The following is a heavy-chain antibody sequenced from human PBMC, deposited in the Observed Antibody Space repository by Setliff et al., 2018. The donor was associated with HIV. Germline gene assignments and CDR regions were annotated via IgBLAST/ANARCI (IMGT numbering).Heavy chain of an antibody. CDR1: GYSISSGYY. V-gene: IGHV4-38-2*01. CDR2: IYHSGTT. Sequence: SETLSLTCAVSGYSISSGYYWGWIRQPPGKGLEWVGSIYHSGTTYYNPSLKSRVTISVDTSKNQFSLKLSSVTAADTAVYYCARLVVITTNFDYWGQGTLVTVSS. D-gene: IGHD3-22*01. J-gene: IGHJ4*02. CDR3: ARLVVITTNFDY.